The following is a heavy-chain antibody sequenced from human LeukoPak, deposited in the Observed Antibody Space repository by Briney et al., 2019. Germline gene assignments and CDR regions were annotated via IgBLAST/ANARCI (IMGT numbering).Heavy chain of an antibody. D-gene: IGHD2-21*01. CDR2: IYYSGST. CDR1: GFSISSGGNY. J-gene: IGHJ4*02. V-gene: IGHV4-30-4*01. Sequence: SQSLSLSCTASGFSISSGGNYWSWLRPPPGKDLEWIRYIYYSGSTYYNPSLKSRVTISVDTSKNQFSLKLSSVTAADTAVYYCARDLWGGNYFDYWGQGTLVTVSS. CDR3: ARDLWGGNYFDY.